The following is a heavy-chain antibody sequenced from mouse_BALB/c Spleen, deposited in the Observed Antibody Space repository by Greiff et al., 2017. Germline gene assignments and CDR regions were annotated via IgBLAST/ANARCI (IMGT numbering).Heavy chain of an antibody. J-gene: IGHJ4*01. Sequence: VQLQQSGAELVRPGVSVKISCKGSGYTFTDYAMHWVKQSHAKSLEWIGVISTYYGDASYNQKFKGKATMTVDKSSSTAYMELARLTSEYSAIYYCARAGNLPYYAMDYWGEGTSVTVSS. CDR3: ARAGNLPYYAMDY. V-gene: IGHV1S137*01. D-gene: IGHD2-1*01. CDR2: ISTYYGDA. CDR1: GYTFTDYA.